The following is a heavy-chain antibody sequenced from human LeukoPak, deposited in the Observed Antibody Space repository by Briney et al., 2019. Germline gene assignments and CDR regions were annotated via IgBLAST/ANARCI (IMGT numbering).Heavy chain of an antibody. V-gene: IGHV4-59*01. D-gene: IGHD6-19*01. Sequence: SXTLSLTCTVSGGSISSYYWSWIRQPPGKGLEWIGYIYYSGSTNYNPSLKSRVTISVDTSKNQFSLKLSSVTAADTAVYYCARGGSRQWLAGDAFDIWGQGTMVTDSS. CDR3: ARGGSRQWLAGDAFDI. J-gene: IGHJ3*02. CDR1: GGSISSYY. CDR2: IYYSGST.